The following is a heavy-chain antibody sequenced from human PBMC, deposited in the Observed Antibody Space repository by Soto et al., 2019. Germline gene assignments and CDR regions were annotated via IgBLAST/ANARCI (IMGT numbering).Heavy chain of an antibody. CDR2: VSSYNDNT. CDR1: GYTFTSYG. CDR3: ARESGHAFDI. V-gene: IGHV1-18*01. D-gene: IGHD3-3*01. J-gene: IGHJ3*02. Sequence: ASVKVSCKASGYTFTSYGISWVRQAPGQGIEWMGWVSSYNDNTNYAQKLQGRVTMTTDTSTSTAYMEVRSLRSDDTAVYYCARESGHAFDIWGQGTMVTVPS.